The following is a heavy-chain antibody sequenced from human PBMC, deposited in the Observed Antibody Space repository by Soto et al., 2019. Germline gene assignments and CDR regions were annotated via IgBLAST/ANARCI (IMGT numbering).Heavy chain of an antibody. J-gene: IGHJ5*02. V-gene: IGHV4-34*01. D-gene: IGHD6-6*01. Sequence: SETLSLTCAVYGGSFSGYYWSWIRQPPGKGLEWIGEINHSGSTNYNPSLKSRVTISVDTSKNQFSLKPSSVTAADTAVYYCARGRSIAARPGGWFDPWGQGTLVTVSS. CDR2: INHSGST. CDR3: ARGRSIAARPGGWFDP. CDR1: GGSFSGYY.